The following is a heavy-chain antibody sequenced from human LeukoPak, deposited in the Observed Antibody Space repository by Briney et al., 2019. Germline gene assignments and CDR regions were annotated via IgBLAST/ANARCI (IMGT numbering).Heavy chain of an antibody. CDR2: IDNNGIT. V-gene: IGHV4-34*01. J-gene: IGHJ4*02. D-gene: IGHD2-21*01. Sequence: SETLSLTCAVSGESFSGNFWTWIRQSPGKGLEWIGEIDNNGITNYNPSLKSRVTMSVDTTRKRFSLRLTSESAADTGVYYCARGGGGAKAFYSDYWGQGSLVTVSS. CDR1: GESFSGNF. CDR3: ARGGGGAKAFYSDY.